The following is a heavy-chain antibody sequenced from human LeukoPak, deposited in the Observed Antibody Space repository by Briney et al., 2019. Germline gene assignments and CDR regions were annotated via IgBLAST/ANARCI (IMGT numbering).Heavy chain of an antibody. Sequence: GGSLRLSCAASGFTFSDHWMSWVRQAPGKGLEWVSAISGSGGSTYYADSVKGRFTISRDNSKNTLYLQMNSLRAEDTAVYYCAKDEGPACSSTSCRPYYFDYWGQGTLVTVSS. CDR3: AKDEGPACSSTSCRPYYFDY. D-gene: IGHD2-2*01. V-gene: IGHV3-23*01. CDR2: ISGSGGST. J-gene: IGHJ4*02. CDR1: GFTFSDHW.